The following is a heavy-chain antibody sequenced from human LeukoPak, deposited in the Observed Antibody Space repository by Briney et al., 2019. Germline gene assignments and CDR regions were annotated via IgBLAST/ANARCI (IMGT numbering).Heavy chain of an antibody. D-gene: IGHD2-8*02. CDR3: ATDYPTPGPAFDF. CDR1: GSTFSNYW. J-gene: IGHJ3*01. CDR2: INGDGSRA. V-gene: IGHV3-74*01. Sequence: GGSLRLSCAVSGSTFSNYWMHWVRQAPGKGLVWVSCINGDGSRAAYADSAKGRFTISRDNAKNTLYLHMNSLRADDTAVYYCATDYPTPGPAFDFWGQGTMVTVSS.